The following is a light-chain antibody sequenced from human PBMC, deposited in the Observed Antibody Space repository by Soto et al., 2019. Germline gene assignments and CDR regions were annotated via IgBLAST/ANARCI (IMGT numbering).Light chain of an antibody. CDR1: QSISTW. CDR3: QQSNTYPLT. J-gene: IGKJ4*01. V-gene: IGKV1-5*03. CDR2: KAS. Sequence: DIQMTQSPSTLSASVGDRVTITCRASQSISTWLAWYQQKPGKAPKLLIYKASSLEAGVPSRFSGSGSGTEFNITISSLQPDDFATYYCQQSNTYPLTFGGGTKVDIK.